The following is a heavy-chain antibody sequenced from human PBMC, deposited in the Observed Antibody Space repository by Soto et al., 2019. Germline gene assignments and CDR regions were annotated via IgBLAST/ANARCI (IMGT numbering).Heavy chain of an antibody. CDR3: AKDRGRITIFGVVPRARDYYYGMDV. V-gene: IGHV3-7*01. CDR2: IKQDGSEK. J-gene: IGHJ6*02. D-gene: IGHD3-3*01. Sequence: GGSLRLSCAASGFTFSSYWMSWVRQAPGKGLEWVANIKQDGSEKYYVDSVKGRFTISRDNAKNTLYLQMNSLRAEDSAVYYCAKDRGRITIFGVVPRARDYYYGMDVWGQGTKVTVSS. CDR1: GFTFSSYW.